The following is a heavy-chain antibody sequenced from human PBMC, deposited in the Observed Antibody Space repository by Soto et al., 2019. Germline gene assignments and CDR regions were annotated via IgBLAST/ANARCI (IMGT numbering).Heavy chain of an antibody. J-gene: IGHJ6*02. CDR2: ISGSGGST. CDR1: GFTFSSYA. Sequence: GGSLRLSCAASGFTFSSYAMSWVRQAPGKGLEWVSAISGSGGSTYYADSVKGRFTISRDNSKNTLYLQMNSLRAEDTAVYYCAKSQTNYDFWSGYYYYYGMDVWGQGTTVTVSS. V-gene: IGHV3-23*01. CDR3: AKSQTNYDFWSGYYYYYGMDV. D-gene: IGHD3-3*01.